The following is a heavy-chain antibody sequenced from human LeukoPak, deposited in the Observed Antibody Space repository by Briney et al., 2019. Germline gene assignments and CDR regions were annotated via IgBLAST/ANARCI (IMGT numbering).Heavy chain of an antibody. J-gene: IGHJ4*02. V-gene: IGHV3-30*18. D-gene: IGHD3-22*01. CDR3: AKGFSHYYDSGYDPDSY. CDR1: GLTFSSYG. CDR2: ISYDGSNK. Sequence: GGSLRLSCAASGLTFSSYGMHWVRQAPGKGLEWVAVISYDGSNKYYADSVKGRFTISRDNSKNTLYLQMNSLRAEDTAVYYCAKGFSHYYDSGYDPDSYWGQGTLVTVSS.